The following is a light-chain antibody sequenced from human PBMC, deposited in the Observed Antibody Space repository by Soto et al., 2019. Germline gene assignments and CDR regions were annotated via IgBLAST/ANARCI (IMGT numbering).Light chain of an antibody. V-gene: IGKV3-11*01. Sequence: EIVLTQSPATLSLSPGERVTLSCRPSQSVSSYLAWYQQKPGQAPRLLIYDASNRATGIPARFSGSGSGTDFTLTISSLEPEDFAVYYCQQRSNWPPSLTFGGGTKVEIK. CDR1: QSVSSY. CDR2: DAS. J-gene: IGKJ4*01. CDR3: QQRSNWPPSLT.